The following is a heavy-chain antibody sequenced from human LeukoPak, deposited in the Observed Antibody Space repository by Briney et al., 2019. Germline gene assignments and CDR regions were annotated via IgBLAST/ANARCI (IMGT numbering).Heavy chain of an antibody. CDR2: ISGSRKRT. Sequence: PGRSLRLACAVASFIFSSYSMTWVRQAPGKGLQWVSSISGSRKRTYYADSMKGRFTISRDNSKNTLSLQMNSLRAEDTAVYFCAKGWEFRVVIPAAVSWGQGTLVTVSS. J-gene: IGHJ5*02. CDR1: SFIFSSYS. D-gene: IGHD3-3*01. CDR3: AKGWEFRVVIPAAVS. V-gene: IGHV3-23*01.